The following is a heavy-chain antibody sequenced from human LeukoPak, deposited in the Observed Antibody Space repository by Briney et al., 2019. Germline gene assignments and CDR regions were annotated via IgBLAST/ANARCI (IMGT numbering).Heavy chain of an antibody. V-gene: IGHV3-30*03. CDR1: GFTFSSYG. J-gene: IGHJ4*02. Sequence: PGRSLRLSCAASGFTFSSYGMHWVRQAPGKGLEWVAVISYDGSNKYYADSVKGRFTISRDNSKNTLYLQMNSLRAEDTAVYYCCTSGLVRANCWGQGTLVTVSS. CDR2: ISYDGSNK. D-gene: IGHD6-19*01. CDR3: CTSGLVRANC.